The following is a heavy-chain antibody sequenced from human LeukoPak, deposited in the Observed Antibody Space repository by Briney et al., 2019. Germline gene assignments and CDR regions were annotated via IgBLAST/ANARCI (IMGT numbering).Heavy chain of an antibody. D-gene: IGHD6-6*01. Sequence: GGSLRLSCSASGFTFSTYAMHCARQAPGKGLEYVSAISSDGGSTYYADSVKGTFTISRDNSKNTLYLQMSSLRPDDTAVYYCVKWRAAMAPRDYYYGMDVWGQGTTVTVSS. CDR1: GFTFSTYA. CDR3: VKWRAAMAPRDYYYGMDV. CDR2: ISSDGGST. V-gene: IGHV3-64D*09. J-gene: IGHJ6*02.